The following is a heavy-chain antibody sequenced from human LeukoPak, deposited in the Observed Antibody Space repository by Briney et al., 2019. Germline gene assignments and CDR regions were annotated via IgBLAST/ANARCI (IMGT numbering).Heavy chain of an antibody. J-gene: IGHJ4*02. CDR2: IYYSGST. V-gene: IGHV4-39*07. Sequence: SETLSLTCTVSGGSISSSSYYWGWIRQPPGKGLEWIGSIYYSGSTYYNPSLKSRVTISVDTSKNQFSLKLSSVTAADTAVYYCARVGSSGCSEYWGQGTLVTVSS. D-gene: IGHD6-19*01. CDR3: ARVGSSGCSEY. CDR1: GGSISSSSYY.